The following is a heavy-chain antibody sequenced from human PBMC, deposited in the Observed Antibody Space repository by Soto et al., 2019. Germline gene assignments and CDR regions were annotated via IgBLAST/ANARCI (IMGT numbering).Heavy chain of an antibody. J-gene: IGHJ4*02. CDR3: ARDRGDY. CDR2: ISYDGSNK. V-gene: IGHV3-30-3*01. CDR1: GFTFSSYA. Sequence: QVQLVESGGGVVQPGRSLRLSCAASGFTFSSYAMHWVRQAPGKGLEWVAVISYDGSNKYYADSVKGRFTISRDNSKNTLYLQMNSRRAEDTAVYYCARDRGDYWGQGTLVTVSS.